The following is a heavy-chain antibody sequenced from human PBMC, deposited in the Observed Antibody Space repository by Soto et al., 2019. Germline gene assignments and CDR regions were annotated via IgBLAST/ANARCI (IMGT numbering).Heavy chain of an antibody. V-gene: IGHV1-2*02. D-gene: IGHD1-7*01. CDR2: INPNNGAT. CDR1: RYIFTAYF. CDR3: ARVRDNWNYGPGDY. Sequence: RASVKVSCKAPRYIFTAYFMHWVRQAPGQGLEWMGWINPNNGATHYGLSFQGRVTMTRDTSISTAYMELSRLRSDDTAVYYCARVRDNWNYGPGDYWGQGTLVTVSS. J-gene: IGHJ4*02.